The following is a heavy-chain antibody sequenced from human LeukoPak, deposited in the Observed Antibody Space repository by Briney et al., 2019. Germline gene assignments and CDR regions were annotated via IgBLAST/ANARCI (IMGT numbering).Heavy chain of an antibody. CDR1: GGTFSSYT. J-gene: IGHJ4*02. Sequence: ASVKVSCKASGGTFSSYTSSWVRQAPGQGLEWMGRIILILGIANYAQKFQGRVTITADKSTSTAYMELSSLRSEDTAVYYCELVGDERYYFDYWGQGTLVTVSS. D-gene: IGHD3-10*01. V-gene: IGHV1-69*02. CDR3: ELVGDERYYFDY. CDR2: IILILGIA.